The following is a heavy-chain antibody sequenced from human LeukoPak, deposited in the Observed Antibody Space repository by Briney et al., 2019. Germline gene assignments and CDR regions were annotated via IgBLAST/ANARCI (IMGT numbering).Heavy chain of an antibody. D-gene: IGHD2-21*02. Sequence: GGSLRLSCAASGFTFSNYWMHWVRQAPGEALMWVSRIKSDGSSTTYADSVKGRFTISRDNAKNTLYLQMNSLRAEDTAVYYCSRDSLSSCGGDCYSGLDVWGQGTTVTVSS. CDR1: GFTFSNYW. CDR2: IKSDGSST. CDR3: SRDSLSSCGGDCYSGLDV. V-gene: IGHV3-74*01. J-gene: IGHJ6*02.